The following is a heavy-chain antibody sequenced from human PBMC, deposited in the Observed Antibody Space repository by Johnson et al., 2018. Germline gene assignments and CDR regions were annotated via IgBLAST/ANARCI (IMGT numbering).Heavy chain of an antibody. D-gene: IGHD2-2*01. V-gene: IGHV3-30*18. J-gene: IGHJ3*01. CDR1: GFTFNSYA. Sequence: QVQLVESGGGVVQPGRSLRLSCAASGFTFNSYAMHWVRQPPGKGLEWVAVISSDGYNKYYADSVKGRFTISRDNSKNTLYLQMNSLRAEDTAVYYCAKSLGTIALLIPAAMSAFDFWDQGTLVTVSS. CDR3: AKSLGTIALLIPAAMSAFDF. CDR2: ISSDGYNK.